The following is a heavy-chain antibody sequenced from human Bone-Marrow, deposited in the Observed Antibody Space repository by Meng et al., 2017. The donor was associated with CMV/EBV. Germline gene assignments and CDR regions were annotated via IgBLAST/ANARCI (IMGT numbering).Heavy chain of an antibody. D-gene: IGHD2-21*01. Sequence: CKASGGTFSRYAISWVRQAPGQGLEWMGGIIPIFSTANYAQKFQGRVTITTDESTSTAYMELSSLRSEDTAVYYCARQGGGGDCYNYWGQGTLVTVSS. CDR1: GGTFSRYA. CDR2: IIPIFSTA. CDR3: ARQGGGGDCYNY. V-gene: IGHV1-69*05. J-gene: IGHJ4*02.